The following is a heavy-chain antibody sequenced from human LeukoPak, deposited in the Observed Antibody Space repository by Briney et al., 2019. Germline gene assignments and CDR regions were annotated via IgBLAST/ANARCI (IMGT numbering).Heavy chain of an antibody. CDR1: GFTFRTYA. CDR3: ARDIGGNSADYYFDS. D-gene: IGHD4-23*01. J-gene: IGHJ4*02. V-gene: IGHV3-30*01. Sequence: PGRSLRLSCAASGFTFRTYAMHWVRQAPGKGLEWVAVISYDGRDEHYADSVKGRFTISRGNSKNTLYLQMNNLRAEDAAVYYCARDIGGNSADYYFDSWGQGTLVTVSS. CDR2: ISYDGRDE.